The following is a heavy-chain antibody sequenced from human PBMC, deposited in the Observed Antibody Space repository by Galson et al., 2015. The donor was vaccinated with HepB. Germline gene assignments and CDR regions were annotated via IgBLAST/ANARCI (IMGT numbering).Heavy chain of an antibody. D-gene: IGHD2-2*02. Sequence: SLRLSCAASGFTFSTYAMTWVRQAPGKGPESLSTVTGSSDGTFYADSVKGRFTVSRDNSKNTLYLLMNSLRAEDTALYYCAKIALGYCNSRSCYTLFDYWGQGTLVTVSS. CDR3: AKIALGYCNSRSCYTLFDY. V-gene: IGHV3-23*01. CDR2: VTGSSDGT. CDR1: GFTFSTYA. J-gene: IGHJ4*02.